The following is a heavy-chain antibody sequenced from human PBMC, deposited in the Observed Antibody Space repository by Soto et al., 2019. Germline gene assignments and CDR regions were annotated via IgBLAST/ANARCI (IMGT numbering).Heavy chain of an antibody. CDR3: AKEQFRLVNNNWFDP. V-gene: IGHV3-23*01. J-gene: IGHJ5*02. CDR1: GFTFSSYA. CDR2: ISGSGGST. Sequence: GGSLGLSSAASGFTFSSYAMSWVRQAPGKGLEWVSAISGSGGSTYYADSVKGRFTISRDNSKNTLYLQMNSLRAEDTAVYYCAKEQFRLVNNNWFDPWGQGTLVTVSS. D-gene: IGHD3-9*01.